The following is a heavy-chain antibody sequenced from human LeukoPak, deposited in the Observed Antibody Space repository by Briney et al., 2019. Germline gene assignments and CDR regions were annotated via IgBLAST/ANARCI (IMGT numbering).Heavy chain of an antibody. V-gene: IGHV1-24*01. D-gene: IGHD2-2*01. CDR3: ATELRVPAWGAFDI. Sequence: ASVKVSCKASGYTFTSYDINWVRQAPGKGLEWMGGFDPEDGETIYAQKFQGRVTMTEDTSTDTAYMELSSLRSEDTAVYYCATELRVPAWGAFDIWGQGTMVTVSS. CDR1: GYTFTSYD. CDR2: FDPEDGET. J-gene: IGHJ3*02.